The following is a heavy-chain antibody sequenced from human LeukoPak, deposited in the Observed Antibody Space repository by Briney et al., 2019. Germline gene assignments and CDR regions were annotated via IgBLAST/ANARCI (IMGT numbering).Heavy chain of an antibody. Sequence: ASVKVSCKASGNIFTDYYIHWVRQAPGLGLEWMVWINPNSGGTDYAQNFQGRVTMTRDTSISTAYMELSRLRSDDTAVYYCARFPSSKIFDYWGQGTLVTVSS. CDR2: INPNSGGT. V-gene: IGHV1-2*02. CDR1: GNIFTDYY. CDR3: ARFPSSKIFDY. D-gene: IGHD2-2*01. J-gene: IGHJ4*02.